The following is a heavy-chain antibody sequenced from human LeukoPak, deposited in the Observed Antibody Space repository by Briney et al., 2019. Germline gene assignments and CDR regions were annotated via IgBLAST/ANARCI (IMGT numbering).Heavy chain of an antibody. V-gene: IGHV3-30*19. CDR1: GFTFSHYG. CDR3: ARDRFGSSWYRYYYYGMDV. J-gene: IGHJ6*02. CDR2: ISYDGSNK. Sequence: GESLRLSCAASGFTFSHYGMHWVRQAPGKGLEWVAVISYDGSNKYYADSVKGRFTISRDNSKNTLYLQMNSLRAEDTAVYYCARDRFGSSWYRYYYYGMDVWGQGTTVTVSS. D-gene: IGHD6-13*01.